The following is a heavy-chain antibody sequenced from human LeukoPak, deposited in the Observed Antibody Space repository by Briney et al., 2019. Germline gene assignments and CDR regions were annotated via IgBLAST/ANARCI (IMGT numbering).Heavy chain of an antibody. CDR1: GYTLTELS. V-gene: IGHV1-24*01. D-gene: IGHD3-10*01. Sequence: ASVKVSCKVSGYTLTELSMHWVRQAPGKGLEWMGGFDPEDGETIYAQKFQGRVTMTTDTSTSTAYMELRSLRSDDTAVYYCARDHSDYYGSGSYYYYFDYWGQGTLVTVSS. CDR3: ARDHSDYYGSGSYYYYFDY. CDR2: FDPEDGET. J-gene: IGHJ4*02.